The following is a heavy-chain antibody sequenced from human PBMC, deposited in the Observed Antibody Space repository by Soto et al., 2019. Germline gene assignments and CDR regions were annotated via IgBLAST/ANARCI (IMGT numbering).Heavy chain of an antibody. D-gene: IGHD5-12*01. J-gene: IGHJ6*02. V-gene: IGHV1-18*01. CDR2: ISTYNGDT. CDR1: GYTFTRSG. Sequence: ASVKVSCKASGYTFTRSGISWVRQAPGQGLEWMGWISTYNGDTNYAQTFQGRVTMTTDTSTSTVHMEVMSLRSDDTAFYYCAREGVAPYYYYGMDVWGQGTPVTVSS. CDR3: AREGVAPYYYYGMDV.